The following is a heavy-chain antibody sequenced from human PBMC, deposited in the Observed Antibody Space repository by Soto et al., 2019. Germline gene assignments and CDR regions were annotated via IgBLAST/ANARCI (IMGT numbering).Heavy chain of an antibody. CDR1: GYPFTTYG. CDR2: ISGYNGDT. CDR3: AKNGQPPYYYYGLDV. D-gene: IGHD2-8*01. V-gene: IGHV1-18*01. J-gene: IGHJ6*02. Sequence: QGQLVQSEAEVKKPGASVKVSCKASGYPFTTYGISWVRQAPGQGLEWMGWISGYNGDTNYEQKFQGRVTMTIDTSTGTAYMEVRSLTSDDTAVYYCAKNGQPPYYYYGLDVWGQGTKVTVSS.